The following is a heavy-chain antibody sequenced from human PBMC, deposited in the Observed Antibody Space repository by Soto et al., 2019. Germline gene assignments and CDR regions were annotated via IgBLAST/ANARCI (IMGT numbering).Heavy chain of an antibody. V-gene: IGHV4-59*01. CDR3: ASVTPSTIASTDA. J-gene: IGHJ5*02. CDR2: IYYTGGT. Sequence: SPTLSLTCNVSGVTIRGYYWNWFRQPPGKKLEWIGSIYYTGGTNYNPSLKSRVTISVDTSKNHFSLKFTSLTAADTAVYYCASVTPSTIASTDARSQGNL. D-gene: IGHD1-1*01. CDR1: GVTIRGYY.